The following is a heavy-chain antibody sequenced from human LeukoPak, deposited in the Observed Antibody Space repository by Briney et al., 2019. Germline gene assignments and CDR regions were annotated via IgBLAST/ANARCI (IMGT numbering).Heavy chain of an antibody. D-gene: IGHD7-27*01. CDR2: ISSSDNTI. Sequence: PGGSLRLSCAASGFTFSSYEMNWVRQAPGKGLEWVSYISSSDNTIYYADSVKGRFTISRDNAKISLYLQMNSLRAEDTAVYYCARDINWVGGYWGQGTLVTVSS. CDR1: GFTFSSYE. CDR3: ARDINWVGGY. J-gene: IGHJ4*02. V-gene: IGHV3-48*03.